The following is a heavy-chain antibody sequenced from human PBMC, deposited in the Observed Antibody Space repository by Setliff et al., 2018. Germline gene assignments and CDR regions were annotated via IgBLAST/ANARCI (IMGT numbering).Heavy chain of an antibody. J-gene: IGHJ3*02. V-gene: IGHV5-51*01. Sequence: GESLKISCKGSGYTFTNYWIAWVRRMPGKGLEYMGIIYPADSDTTYSPSFQGQVTISADKSINTAYLQWSSLKASDTAIYYCARVGPLTDDAFDIWGQGTMVTVS. D-gene: IGHD1-26*01. CDR2: IYPADSDT. CDR1: GYTFTNYW. CDR3: ARVGPLTDDAFDI.